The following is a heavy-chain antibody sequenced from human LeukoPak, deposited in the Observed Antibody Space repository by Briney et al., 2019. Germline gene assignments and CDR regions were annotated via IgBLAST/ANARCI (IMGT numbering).Heavy chain of an antibody. CDR1: GGTFSSYA. CDR2: IIPILGIA. D-gene: IGHD3-22*01. V-gene: IGHV1-69*04. CDR3: VRDEAPYDSSGVY. J-gene: IGHJ4*02. Sequence: SVKVSCKASGGTFSSYAISWVRQAPGQGLEWMGRIIPILGIANYAQKFQGRVTITADKSTSTAYMELRSLRSDDTAVYYCVRDEAPYDSSGVYWGQGTLVTVSS.